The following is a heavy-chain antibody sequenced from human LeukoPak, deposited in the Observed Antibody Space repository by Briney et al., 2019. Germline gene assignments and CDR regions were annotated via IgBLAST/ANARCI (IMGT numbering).Heavy chain of an antibody. J-gene: IGHJ4*02. Sequence: SETLSLTCAASGYSISSGYYWGWIRQPPGKGLEWIGSIYHSGSTHYNPSLKSRVTISVDTSKNQFSLKLSSVTAADTAVYYCASRSGWSYFDYWGQGTLVTVSS. D-gene: IGHD6-19*01. CDR1: GYSISSGYY. CDR2: IYHSGST. V-gene: IGHV4-38-2*01. CDR3: ASRSGWSYFDY.